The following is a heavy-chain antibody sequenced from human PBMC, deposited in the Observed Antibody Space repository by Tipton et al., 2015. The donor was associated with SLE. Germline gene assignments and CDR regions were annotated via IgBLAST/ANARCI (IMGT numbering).Heavy chain of an antibody. CDR1: GSTISTCFY. V-gene: IGHV4-38-2*02. J-gene: IGHJ2*01. CDR2: IYYRGKT. D-gene: IGHD1-26*01. Sequence: TLSLTCTVSGSTISTCFYWVWIRQPPGKGLEWIGCIYYRGKTNYNPSLKSRVTISVDTSKNQFSLKLSSVTAADTAVYYSARGPLLDIWGRGTVVTVSS. CDR3: ARGPLLDI.